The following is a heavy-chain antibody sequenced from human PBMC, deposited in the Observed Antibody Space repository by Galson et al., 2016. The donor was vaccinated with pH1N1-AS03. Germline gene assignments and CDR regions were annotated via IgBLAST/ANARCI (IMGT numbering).Heavy chain of an antibody. CDR2: ISNSGTTV. CDR3: ARDPTYATSGYYYPHFDS. Sequence: SLRLSCAASGFTFSNYEMNWVRQAPGKGLEWVSYISNSGTTVHYADSVKGRFTISRDNAKNSLYLQLSSLRAEDTAVYYCARDPTYATSGYYYPHFDSWGQGTLVTASS. J-gene: IGHJ5*01. V-gene: IGHV3-48*03. D-gene: IGHD3-22*01. CDR1: GFTFSNYE.